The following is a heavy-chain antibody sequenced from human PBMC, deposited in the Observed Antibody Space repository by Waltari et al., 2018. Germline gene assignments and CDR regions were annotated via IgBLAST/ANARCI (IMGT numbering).Heavy chain of an antibody. CDR1: GYTFTSYD. V-gene: IGHV1-8*01. D-gene: IGHD4-17*01. CDR2: MNPNSGNT. Sequence: QVQLVQSGAEVKKPGASVKVSCKASGYTFTSYDINWVRQATGQGLEWMGWMNPNSGNTGYAQKFQGRVTMTRNTSKSTAYMELSSLRSEDTAVYYCARVRIDYGGNSFYYWGQGTLVTVSS. CDR3: ARVRIDYGGNSFYY. J-gene: IGHJ4*02.